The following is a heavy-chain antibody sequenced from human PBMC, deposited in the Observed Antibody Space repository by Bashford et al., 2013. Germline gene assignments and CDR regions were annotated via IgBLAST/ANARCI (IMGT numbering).Heavy chain of an antibody. CDR3: ARGTARGSGGAADAWFFDT. Sequence: PSVKVSCNGRSWKGEPRSRSYPYRLVATGPGQGLEWMGRIIPXVDRTTYAQNFQDRLTITXDKSTTTAYMELSSLRSEDTAVYYCARGTARGSGGAADAWFFDTWGQGTQVTVSS. CDR1: KGEPRSRSYP. J-gene: IGHJ4*02. D-gene: IGHD3-16*01. V-gene: IGHV1-69*04. CDR2: IIPXVDRT.